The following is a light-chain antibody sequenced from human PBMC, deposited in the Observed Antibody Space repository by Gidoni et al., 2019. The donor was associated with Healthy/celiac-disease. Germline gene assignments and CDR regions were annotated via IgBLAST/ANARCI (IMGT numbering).Light chain of an antibody. V-gene: IGKV3-11*01. Sequence: EIVLTHSPATLSLSPGERATLSCRASQSVSSYLAWYQQKPGQAPRLLIYDASNRATGIPARFSGSGSGTDFTLTISSLEPEDFAVYYCQQRSNWPPLFGQXTKLEIK. CDR3: QQRSNWPPL. CDR2: DAS. J-gene: IGKJ2*01. CDR1: QSVSSY.